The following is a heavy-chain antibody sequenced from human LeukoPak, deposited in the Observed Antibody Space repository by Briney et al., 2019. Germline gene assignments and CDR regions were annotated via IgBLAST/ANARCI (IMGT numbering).Heavy chain of an antibody. Sequence: PGGSLRLSCAASGFTFYTYSMNWVRQAPGKGLEWVSSISSSGTYTYYADSVKGRFTISRDNAKNSLYLQMNSLRAEDTAVYYCAELGITMIGGVWGKGTTVTISS. CDR1: GFTFYTYS. CDR2: ISSSGTYT. CDR3: AELGITMIGGV. D-gene: IGHD3-10*02. J-gene: IGHJ6*04. V-gene: IGHV3-21*01.